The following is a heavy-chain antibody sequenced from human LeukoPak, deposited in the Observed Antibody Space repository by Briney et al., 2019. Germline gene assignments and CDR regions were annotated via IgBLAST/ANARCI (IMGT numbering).Heavy chain of an antibody. CDR2: ISSSGSNI. V-gene: IGHV3-11*01. D-gene: IGHD3-3*01. Sequence: GGSLRLSCAASGFTFSDYYMSWIRQAQGRGLEWVSYISSSGSNIYYADSVKGRFTISRDNAKNSLYLQMNSLRAEDTAVYYCARDAPNDFWSGYYPFDYWGQGTLVTVSS. J-gene: IGHJ4*02. CDR1: GFTFSDYY. CDR3: ARDAPNDFWSGYYPFDY.